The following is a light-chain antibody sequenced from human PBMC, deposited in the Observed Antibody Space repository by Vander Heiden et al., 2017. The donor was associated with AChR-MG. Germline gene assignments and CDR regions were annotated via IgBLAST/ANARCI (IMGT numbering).Light chain of an antibody. Sequence: EIVLTQSPGTLSLSPGERATLSCRASQSVRSNYLAWYQQKPGQAPRLLIYGASSRATGIPDRFSGSGSGTDFTLTISRLEPEDFAVYYCQQYGSSPTTFGQGTKVEIK. V-gene: IGKV3-20*01. CDR2: GAS. CDR3: QQYGSSPTT. CDR1: QSVRSNY. J-gene: IGKJ1*01.